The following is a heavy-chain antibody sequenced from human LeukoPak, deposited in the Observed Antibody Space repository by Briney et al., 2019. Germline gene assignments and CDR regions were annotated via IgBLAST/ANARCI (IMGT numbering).Heavy chain of an antibody. CDR2: IYYSGST. V-gene: IGHV4-31*03. CDR3: ARGRPITIFGVVVRNNWFDP. CDR1: GGSISSGGYC. D-gene: IGHD3-3*01. Sequence: SETLSLTCTVSGGSISSGGYCWSWIRQHPGKGLEWIGYIYYSGSTYYNPSLKSRVTISVDTSKNQFSLKLSSVTAADTAVYYCARGRPITIFGVVVRNNWFDPWGQGTLVTVSS. J-gene: IGHJ5*02.